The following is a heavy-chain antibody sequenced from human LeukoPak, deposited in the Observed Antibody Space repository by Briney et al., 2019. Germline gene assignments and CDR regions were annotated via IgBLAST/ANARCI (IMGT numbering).Heavy chain of an antibody. J-gene: IGHJ4*02. Sequence: GGSLRLSCAASRFTFSDYYMSWIRQAPGKGLEWVSYISSSGSTIYYADSVKGRFTISRDNAKNSLYLQMNSLRAEDTAVYYCARALSAAGTFYFDYWGQGTLVTVSS. V-gene: IGHV3-11*01. CDR2: ISSSGSTI. D-gene: IGHD6-13*01. CDR3: ARALSAAGTFYFDY. CDR1: RFTFSDYY.